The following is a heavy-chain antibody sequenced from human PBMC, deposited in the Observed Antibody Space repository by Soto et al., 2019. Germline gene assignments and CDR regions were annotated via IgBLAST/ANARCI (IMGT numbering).Heavy chain of an antibody. CDR1: GGSISSGNYY. V-gene: IGHV4-31*03. CDR2: IYYSGTT. J-gene: IGHJ4*02. CDR3: ARGGGQLVREEYYFDY. D-gene: IGHD6-6*01. Sequence: QVQLQESGPGLVKPSQTLSLTCTVSGGSISSGNYYWSWIRQHPGTGLEWIGYIYYSGTTYATPSLKRRVTMSIGTSKNQISLKLSTVTTADTAVYFCARGGGQLVREEYYFDYWGQGALVTVSS.